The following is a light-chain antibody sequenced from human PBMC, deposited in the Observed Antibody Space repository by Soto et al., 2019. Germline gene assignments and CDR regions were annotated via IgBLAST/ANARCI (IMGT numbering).Light chain of an antibody. CDR3: SSYTSSSILV. CDR2: EVS. CDR1: SSDVGGYNY. V-gene: IGLV2-14*01. Sequence: QSALTQPASVSGSPGQSITISCTGTSSDVGGYNYVSWYQQHPGKAPKLMIYEVSNRPSGVSNRFSGSKSGNTASLTISGLQAEDEADYYCSSYTSSSILVFGTGTKLTFL. J-gene: IGLJ1*01.